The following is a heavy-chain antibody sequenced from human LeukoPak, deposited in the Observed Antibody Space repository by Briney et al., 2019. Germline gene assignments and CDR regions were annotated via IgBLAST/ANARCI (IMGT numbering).Heavy chain of an antibody. CDR2: INPSGGST. D-gene: IGHD3-10*01. Sequence: GASVTVSCTASGYTFTSYYMHWVRQAPGQGLEWMGIINPSGGSTSYAQKFQGRVTMTRDTSTSTVYMELSSLRSEDTAVYYCARDPSTYGSGSYYDYWGQGTLVTVSS. J-gene: IGHJ4*02. V-gene: IGHV1-46*01. CDR3: ARDPSTYGSGSYYDY. CDR1: GYTFTSYY.